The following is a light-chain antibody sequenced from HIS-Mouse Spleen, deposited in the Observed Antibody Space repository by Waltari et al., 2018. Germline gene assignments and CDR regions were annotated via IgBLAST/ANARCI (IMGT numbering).Light chain of an antibody. CDR2: GAS. J-gene: IGKJ1*01. Sequence: EIVITQSPATLSVSPWERATLSCRASQSVSSNLAWYQQKHGQATRLLIYGASTRATGIPARFSGSGSGTEFTLTISSLQSEDFAVYYCQQYNNWPPWTFGQGTKVEIK. CDR1: QSVSSN. V-gene: IGKV3-15*01. CDR3: QQYNNWPPWT.